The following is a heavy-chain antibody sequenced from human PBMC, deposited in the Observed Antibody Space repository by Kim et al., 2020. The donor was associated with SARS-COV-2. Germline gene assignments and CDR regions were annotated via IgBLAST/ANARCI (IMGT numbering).Heavy chain of an antibody. J-gene: IGHJ5*02. CDR3: AGAFGGYWFDP. CDR1: GGSMSSGGYY. V-gene: IGHV4-31*03. CDR2: IYHSGSS. Sequence: SETLSLTCNVSGGSMSSGGYYWSWIRQHPEKGLEWIGYIYHSGSSYYNPSLKSRATISVDTSKNQFSLGLTSVTAADTAVYYCAGAFGGYWFDPWGQGTLVTVSS. D-gene: IGHD3-3*01.